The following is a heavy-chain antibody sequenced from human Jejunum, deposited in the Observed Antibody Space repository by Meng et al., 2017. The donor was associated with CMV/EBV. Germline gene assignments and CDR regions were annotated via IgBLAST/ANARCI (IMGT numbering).Heavy chain of an antibody. J-gene: IGHJ4*02. CDR1: GHSA. CDR2: INAGNGDT. CDR3: AAELWFGSYYFDY. D-gene: IGHD3-10*01. V-gene: IGHV1-3*01. Sequence: KVCGKASGHSAMHWVRQAPGQRLEWMGWINAGNGDTKNSQKFQGRVTITRDTAASTAYMELTSLRSEDTAVYYCAAELWFGSYYFDYWGQGTLVTVSS.